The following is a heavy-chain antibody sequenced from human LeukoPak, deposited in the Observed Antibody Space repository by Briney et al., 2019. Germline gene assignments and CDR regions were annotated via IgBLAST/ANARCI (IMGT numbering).Heavy chain of an antibody. CDR3: ARRIAIKPKYYFEY. D-gene: IGHD2-2*02. J-gene: IGHJ4*02. CDR1: GGSFSGYY. V-gene: IGHV4-34*01. Sequence: SETLSLTCAVYGGSFSGYYWSWIRQPPGKGLEWIGEINHSGSTNYNPSLKSRVTISLDTSKNQFSLRLSSVTAADTAVYYCARRIAIKPKYYFEYWGQGTLVTVSS. CDR2: INHSGST.